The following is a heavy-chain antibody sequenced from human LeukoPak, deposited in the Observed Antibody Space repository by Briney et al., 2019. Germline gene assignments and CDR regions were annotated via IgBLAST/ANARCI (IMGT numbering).Heavy chain of an antibody. J-gene: IGHJ6*03. V-gene: IGHV4-59*01. CDR3: ARDQVSYSGSLYYYYYMDV. CDR2: IYYSGST. CDR1: GGSTSSYY. Sequence: SETLSLTCTVSGGSTSSYYWSWIRQPPGKGLEWIGYIYYSGSTNYNPSPKSRVTISVDTSKNQFSLKLSSVTAADTAVCYCARDQVSYSGSLYYYYYMDVWGKGTTVTVSS. D-gene: IGHD1-26*01.